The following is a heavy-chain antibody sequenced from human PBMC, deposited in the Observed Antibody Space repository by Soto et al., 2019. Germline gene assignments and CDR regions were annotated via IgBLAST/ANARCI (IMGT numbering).Heavy chain of an antibody. D-gene: IGHD2-2*03. CDR3: ASGYYSNHGMDV. CDR2: FDPEDGET. J-gene: IGHJ6*02. V-gene: IGHV1-24*01. CDR1: GYTLTELS. Sequence: SVKVSCKVSGYTLTELSMHGVLQSPGKGREWMGGFDPEDGETIYAQKFQGRVTMTEDTSTDTAYMELSSLRSEDTAVYYCASGYYSNHGMDVWGQGTTVTVSS.